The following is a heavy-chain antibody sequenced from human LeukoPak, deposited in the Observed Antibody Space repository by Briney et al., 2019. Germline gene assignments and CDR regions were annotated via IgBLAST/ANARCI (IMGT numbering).Heavy chain of an antibody. CDR2: ISSSSSYI. V-gene: IGHV3-21*01. Sequence: GGSLRLSCAASGFTFSSYSMNWVRQAPGKGLEWVSSISSSSSYIYYADSVKGRFTISRDNAKNSLYLQMNSLRAEDTAVYYCARGFVPQAGWSGHDYYYMDVWGKGTTVTVSS. CDR1: GFTFSSYS. J-gene: IGHJ6*03. CDR3: ARGFVPQAGWSGHDYYYMDV. D-gene: IGHD3-3*01.